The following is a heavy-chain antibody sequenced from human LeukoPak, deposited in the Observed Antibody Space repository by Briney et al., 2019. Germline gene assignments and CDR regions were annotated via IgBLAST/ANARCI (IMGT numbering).Heavy chain of an antibody. CDR1: GFTFSSYN. CDR2: ISSSSYYI. J-gene: IGHJ4*02. D-gene: IGHD3-10*01. CDR3: ARVYQGVSLFDGIDY. V-gene: IGHV3-21*01. Sequence: GGSLRLSCAASGFTFSSYNMNWVRQAPGKGLEWVSSISSSSYYIYYTDSVKGRFIISRDNAKNSLYLQMNSLRAEDTAVYYCARVYQGVSLFDGIDYWGQGTLVTVSS.